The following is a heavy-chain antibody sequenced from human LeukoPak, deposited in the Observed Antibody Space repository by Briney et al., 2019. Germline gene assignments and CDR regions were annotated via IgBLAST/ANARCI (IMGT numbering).Heavy chain of an antibody. J-gene: IGHJ4*02. D-gene: IGHD2/OR15-2a*01. Sequence: MSSETLSLTCTVSGGSISSYFWSWIRQPPGKGLEWIGRIYSSGSTNYNPSLKSRVTISVDTSKNQFSLKLSSVTAADTAVYYCARVGGWDSTGFDYWGQGTLVTVSS. CDR2: IYSSGST. CDR3: ARVGGWDSTGFDY. CDR1: GGSISSYF. V-gene: IGHV4-59*08.